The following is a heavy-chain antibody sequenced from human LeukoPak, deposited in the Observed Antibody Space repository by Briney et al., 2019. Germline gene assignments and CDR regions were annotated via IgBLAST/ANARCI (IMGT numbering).Heavy chain of an antibody. V-gene: IGHV4-34*01. J-gene: IGHJ6*03. Sequence: SETLSLTCGVDGGSCTTSYWSWIRQSPGKGLEWIGEVHHAGDTNYNPSFKSRVTISLDIYKAQFSLTLKSVTAADTAVYYCARDLLRFEGATKYYYYMDVWGKGTTVTVSS. CDR1: GGSCTTSY. D-gene: IGHD1-26*01. CDR3: ARDLLRFEGATKYYYYMDV. CDR2: VHHAGDT.